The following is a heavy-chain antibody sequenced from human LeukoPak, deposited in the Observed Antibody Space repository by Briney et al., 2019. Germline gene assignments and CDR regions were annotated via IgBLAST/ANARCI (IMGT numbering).Heavy chain of an antibody. CDR2: IYYSGST. V-gene: IGHV4-31*03. Sequence: KSSETLSLTCTVSGVSISSGGYYWSWLRQHPGKGLEWIGYIYYSGSTYYNPSLKSRVTISVDTSKNQFSLKLSSVTAADTAVYYCARVPRREAFDIWGQGTMVTVSS. D-gene: IGHD1-14*01. CDR3: ARVPRREAFDI. J-gene: IGHJ3*02. CDR1: GVSISSGGYY.